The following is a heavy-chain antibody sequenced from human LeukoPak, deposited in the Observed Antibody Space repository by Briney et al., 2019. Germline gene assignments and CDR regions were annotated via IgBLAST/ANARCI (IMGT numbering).Heavy chain of an antibody. V-gene: IGHV3-64D*09. CDR1: GFTFSSHA. CDR2: ISSNGGST. CDR3: VKTIVGATFDN. D-gene: IGHD1-26*01. J-gene: IGHJ4*02. Sequence: GGSLRFSCSASGFTFSSHAMHWVRQAPGKGLEYVSAISSNGGSTFYADSVKGRFTISRDNSKNTMYLQMSSLRAEDTAVYYCVKTIVGATFDNWGQGTLVTVSS.